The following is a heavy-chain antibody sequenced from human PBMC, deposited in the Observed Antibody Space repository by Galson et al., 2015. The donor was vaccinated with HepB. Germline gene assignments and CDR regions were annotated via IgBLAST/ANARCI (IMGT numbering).Heavy chain of an antibody. Sequence: SVKVSCKASGGTFSSYAISWVRQAPGQGLEWMGGIIPIFGTANYAQKFQGRVTITADESTSTAYMELSSRRSEDTAVYYCARAVRARSSTSSLTDYNWFDPWGQGTLVTVSS. J-gene: IGHJ5*02. D-gene: IGHD2-2*01. V-gene: IGHV1-69*13. CDR3: ARAVRARSSTSSLTDYNWFDP. CDR1: GGTFSSYA. CDR2: IIPIFGTA.